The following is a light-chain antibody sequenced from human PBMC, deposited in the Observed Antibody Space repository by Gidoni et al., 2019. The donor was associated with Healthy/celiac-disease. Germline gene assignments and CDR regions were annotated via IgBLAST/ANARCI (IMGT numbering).Light chain of an antibody. CDR3: QQYNNWPPLT. J-gene: IGKJ4*01. V-gene: IGKV3-15*01. CDR2: GAS. CDR1: QSVSSN. Sequence: EIVMTQSPATLSVSPGERATLSCRASQSVSSNVAWYQQKPGQAPRLLIYGASTRATGIPARFSGSGSGTEFTLTISSLQSEDFAVYYCQQYNNWPPLTLXXXTKVEIK.